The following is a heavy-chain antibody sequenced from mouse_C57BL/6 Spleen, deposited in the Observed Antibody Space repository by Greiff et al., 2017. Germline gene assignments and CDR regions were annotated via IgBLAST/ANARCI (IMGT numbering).Heavy chain of an antibody. CDR3: TRVRDYGSSLWYFDV. Sequence: EVQLVESGEGLVKPGGSLKLSCAASGFTFSSYAMSWVRQTPEKRLEWVAYISSGGDYIYYADTVKGRFTISRDNARNTLYLQMSSLKSEDTAMYYCTRVRDYGSSLWYFDVWGTGTTVTVSS. V-gene: IGHV5-9-1*02. CDR1: GFTFSSYA. D-gene: IGHD1-1*01. CDR2: ISSGGDYI. J-gene: IGHJ1*03.